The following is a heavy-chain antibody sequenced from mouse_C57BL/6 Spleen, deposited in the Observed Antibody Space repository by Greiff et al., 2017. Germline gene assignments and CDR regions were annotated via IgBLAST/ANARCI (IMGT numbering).Heavy chain of an antibody. CDR3: ALYYGSSYDYYAMDY. CDR2: INPSNGGT. J-gene: IGHJ4*01. D-gene: IGHD1-1*01. V-gene: IGHV1-53*01. Sequence: VQLQQPGTELVKPGASVKLSCKASGYTFTSYWMHWVKQRPGQGLEWIGNINPSNGGTNYNEKFKSKATLTVDTSSSTAYMQLSSLTSEDSAVYYCALYYGSSYDYYAMDYWGQGTSVTVSS. CDR1: GYTFTSYW.